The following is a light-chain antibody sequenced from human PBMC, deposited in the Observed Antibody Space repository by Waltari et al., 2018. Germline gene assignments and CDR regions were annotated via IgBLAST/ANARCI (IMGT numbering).Light chain of an antibody. CDR1: SGSIASNY. J-gene: IGLJ3*02. V-gene: IGLV6-57*03. Sequence: NFMLTQPHSVSESPGKTVTISCTRSSGSIASNYVQWYQQHPGSAPTTVIYEDNQRPSGVPVLFSGSIDSSSNSASLTISGLKTEDEADYYCQSYDSSNHAVFGGGTKLTVL. CDR2: EDN. CDR3: QSYDSSNHAV.